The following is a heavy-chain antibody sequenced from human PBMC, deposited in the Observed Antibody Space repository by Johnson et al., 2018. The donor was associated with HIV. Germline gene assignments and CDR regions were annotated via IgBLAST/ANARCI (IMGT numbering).Heavy chain of an antibody. D-gene: IGHD3-9*01. CDR1: GFTFDDYA. CDR3: ARMGLTGAFDI. CDR2: VWYDGTKK. V-gene: IGHV3-33*08. Sequence: QVQLVESGGGLVQPGGSLRLSCGASGFTFDDYAMHWVRQAPGKGLEWVAAVWYDGTKKNYADSVKGRFTISRDNAKNTLYLQMDSLRAEDTAVYYCARMGLTGAFDIWGQGTMVTVSS. J-gene: IGHJ3*02.